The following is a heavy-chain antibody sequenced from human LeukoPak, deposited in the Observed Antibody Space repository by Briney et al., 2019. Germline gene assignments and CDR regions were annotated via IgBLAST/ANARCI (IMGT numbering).Heavy chain of an antibody. Sequence: GASVRVSCKASGGTFSSYAISWVRQAPGQGLEWMGRIIPILGIANYAQKFQGRVTITADKSTSTAYMELSSLRSEDTAVYYCARIGEFPNRRRLRYFDWLLGYYYWGQGTLVTVSS. CDR3: ARIGEFPNRRRLRYFDWLLGYYY. V-gene: IGHV1-69*04. D-gene: IGHD3-9*01. CDR2: IIPILGIA. J-gene: IGHJ4*02. CDR1: GGTFSSYA.